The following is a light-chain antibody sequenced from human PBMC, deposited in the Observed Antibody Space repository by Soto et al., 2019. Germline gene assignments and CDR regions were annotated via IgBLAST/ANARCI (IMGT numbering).Light chain of an antibody. V-gene: IGKV1-27*01. CDR2: AAS. CDR3: QRYNSAPPFT. CDR1: KDISNY. J-gene: IGKJ3*01. Sequence: DNQMTQSPSSLSASVGDRVTITCRASKDISNYLAWYQQKPGKVPKLLIYAASTLQSGVPSRFSVSGSGADFTLTISSLQPEDVVTYYCQRYNSAPPFTFGPGTKVDIK.